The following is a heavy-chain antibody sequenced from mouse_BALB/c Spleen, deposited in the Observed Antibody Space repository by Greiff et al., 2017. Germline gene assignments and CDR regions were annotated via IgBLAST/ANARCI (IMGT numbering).Heavy chain of an antibody. Sequence: DVQLQESGPGLVKPSQSLSLTCSVTGYSITSGYYWNWIRQFPGNKLEWMGYISYDGSNNYNPSLKNRISITRDTSKNQFFLKLNSVTTEDTATYYCARGISYYGLDYWGQGTTLTVSS. J-gene: IGHJ2*01. CDR1: GYSITSGYY. V-gene: IGHV3-6*02. CDR2: ISYDGSN. CDR3: ARGISYYGLDY. D-gene: IGHD1-1*01.